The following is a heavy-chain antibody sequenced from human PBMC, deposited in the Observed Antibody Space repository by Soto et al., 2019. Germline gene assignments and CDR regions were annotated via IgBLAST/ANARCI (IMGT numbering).Heavy chain of an antibody. CDR2: IKHDGSVQ. V-gene: IGHV3-7*03. CDR1: GFTFSGYW. J-gene: IGHJ4*02. D-gene: IGHD2-8*01. Sequence: GGSLRLSCEASGFTFSGYWMSWVRQAPGKGLGWVADIKHDGSVQYYVDSVKGRFTISRDNAKKLLYLQMNGLRAEDTALYYCARATYTNAWYRFDLWGQGTLVTVSS. CDR3: ARATYTNAWYRFDL.